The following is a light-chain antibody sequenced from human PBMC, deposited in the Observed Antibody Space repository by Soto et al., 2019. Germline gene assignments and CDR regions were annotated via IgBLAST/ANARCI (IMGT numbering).Light chain of an antibody. CDR2: AAS. CDR3: QQSYSTPQEFT. J-gene: IGKJ3*01. CDR1: QSISSY. Sequence: DLQMTQSPSSLSASVGDRVTITCRASQSISSYLNWYQQKPGKAPKLLIYAASSLQSGVPSRFSGSGSGTDFTLTISSLQPEDFATYYCQQSYSTPQEFTFGPGTKVDIK. V-gene: IGKV1-39*01.